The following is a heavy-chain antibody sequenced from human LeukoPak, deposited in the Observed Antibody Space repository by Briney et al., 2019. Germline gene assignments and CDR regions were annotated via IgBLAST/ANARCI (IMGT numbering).Heavy chain of an antibody. CDR1: GFTFNSYG. D-gene: IGHD3-10*01. Sequence: GGTLRLSCAASGFTFNSYGMSWVRQAPGKGLEWVSGISGSGGATYYADSVKGRFTVSRDDPHNTLYLQMNSVRAEDTAVYFCARGGVDHYGSGTYYLMYYFDHWGQGALVTVSS. CDR3: ARGGVDHYGSGTYYLMYYFDH. J-gene: IGHJ4*02. CDR2: ISGSGGAT. V-gene: IGHV3-23*01.